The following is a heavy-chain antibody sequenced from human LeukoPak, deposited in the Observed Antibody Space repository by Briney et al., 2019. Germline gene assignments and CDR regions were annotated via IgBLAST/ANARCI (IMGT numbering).Heavy chain of an antibody. CDR1: GFTFSSYA. Sequence: PGGSLRLSCAASGFTFSSYAMSWVRQAPGKGLEWVSAISGSGGSTYYADSVKGRFTISRDNSKNTLYLQMNSLRAEDTAVYYCAKVFVEYSSPNALRGFDYWGQGTLVTVSS. D-gene: IGHD6-6*01. J-gene: IGHJ4*02. CDR2: ISGSGGST. V-gene: IGHV3-23*01. CDR3: AKVFVEYSSPNALRGFDY.